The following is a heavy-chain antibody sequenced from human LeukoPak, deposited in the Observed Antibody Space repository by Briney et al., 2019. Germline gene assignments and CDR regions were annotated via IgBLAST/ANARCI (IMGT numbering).Heavy chain of an antibody. D-gene: IGHD2-15*01. CDR2: IKEDGSEK. J-gene: IGHJ4*02. CDR1: GFTFSSYW. Sequence: GGSLRLSCAASGFTFSSYWMGWVRQAPGKGPEWVAHIKEDGSEKYYVDSVKGRFTMFRDNAKNSLYLQMSSLRAEDTALYYCARDLGYCSGRACYSVFDYWGQGTLVTVAS. CDR3: ARDLGYCSGRACYSVFDY. V-gene: IGHV3-7*01.